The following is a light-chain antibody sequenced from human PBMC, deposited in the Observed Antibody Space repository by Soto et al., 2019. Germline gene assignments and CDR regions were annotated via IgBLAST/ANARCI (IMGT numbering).Light chain of an antibody. CDR3: QTVDKWPL. Sequence: EIILTQSPDTLSLSPGERATLSCRASQTVSSNYLAWCQQRPGQAPRLLIYGASTRAAGIPARFSGSGSGTEFTLTISSLQSEDFAVYFCQTVDKWPLFGQGTRLEIK. CDR1: QTVSSN. J-gene: IGKJ5*01. CDR2: GAS. V-gene: IGKV3D-15*01.